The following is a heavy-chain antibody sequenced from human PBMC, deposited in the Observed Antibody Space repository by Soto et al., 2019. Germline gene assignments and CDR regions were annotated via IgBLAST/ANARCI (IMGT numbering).Heavy chain of an antibody. CDR3: SNYSWAIFGVPAWEYCAMDV. CDR1: GFTFENYA. D-gene: IGHD3-3*01. Sequence: PGGSLRLSCVASGFTFENYAMSWVRQAPGKGLEWVSAISGSGGTTYYSDSVKGRFTISRDNSKNTVYLQMNDLRVEDAAEYFCSNYSWAIFGVPAWEYCAMDVWGQGTMVTVSS. V-gene: IGHV3-23*01. CDR2: ISGSGGTT. J-gene: IGHJ6*02.